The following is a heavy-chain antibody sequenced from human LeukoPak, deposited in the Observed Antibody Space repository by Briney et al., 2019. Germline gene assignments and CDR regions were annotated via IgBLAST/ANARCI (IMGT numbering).Heavy chain of an antibody. CDR1: GGSISSYY. J-gene: IGHJ4*02. CDR3: ARASIDCRIDY. V-gene: IGHV4-59*01. CDR2: IYYSGST. Sequence: SETLSLTCTVSGGSISSYYWSWIRQPPGKGLEWIGYIYYSGSTNYNPSLKSRVTISVDTSKNQFSLKLSSVTAADTAVYYCARASIDCRIDYWGQGTLVTVSS. D-gene: IGHD2-21*01.